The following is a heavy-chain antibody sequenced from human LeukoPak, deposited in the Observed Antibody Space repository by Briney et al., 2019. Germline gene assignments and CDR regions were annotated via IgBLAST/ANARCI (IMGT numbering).Heavy chain of an antibody. CDR3: TRDVSGWRGGAFDL. J-gene: IGHJ3*01. D-gene: IGHD6-19*01. CDR1: GFSFSTSN. CDR2: ISGSSSTI. Sequence: GGSLRLSCAASGFSFSTSNMNWVRQAPGKGLEWFSYISGSSSTIYYADSVKGRLTISRDNAKNSLYLQMNSLRVDDTAVYYCTRDVSGWRGGAFDLWGQGTMVTVSS. V-gene: IGHV3-48*04.